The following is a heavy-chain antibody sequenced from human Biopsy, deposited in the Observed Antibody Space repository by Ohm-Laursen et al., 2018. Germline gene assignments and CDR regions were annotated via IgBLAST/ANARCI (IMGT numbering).Heavy chain of an antibody. V-gene: IGHV4-59*01. D-gene: IGHD3-3*01. CDR3: ARTPRDSFWSGSYKRGLWFDP. CDR2: VYNGGIT. CDR1: GGSIISYY. J-gene: IGHJ5*02. Sequence: GTLSLTCSVSGGSIISYYWTWIRQPPGKGLEWIGHVYNGGITNYNPSLKSRVTISKDTSKNQFSLQVNFVTAADTAVYYCARTPRDSFWSGSYKRGLWFDPWGQGTLVIVSS.